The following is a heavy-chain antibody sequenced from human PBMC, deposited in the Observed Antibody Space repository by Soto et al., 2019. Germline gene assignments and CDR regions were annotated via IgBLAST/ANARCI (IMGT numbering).Heavy chain of an antibody. J-gene: IGHJ5*02. CDR1: GYSISSGYY. V-gene: IGHV4-38-2*01. Sequence: SETLSLTCAVSGYSISSGYYWGWIRQPPGKGLEWIGSIYHSGSTYYNPSLKSRVTISVDTSKNQFSLKLSSVTAADTAVYYCARVRIAAPENWFDPWGKGTLVTVSS. D-gene: IGHD6-6*01. CDR3: ARVRIAAPENWFDP. CDR2: IYHSGST.